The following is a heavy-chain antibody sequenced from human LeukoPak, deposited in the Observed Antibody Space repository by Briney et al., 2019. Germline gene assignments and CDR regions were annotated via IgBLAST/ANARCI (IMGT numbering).Heavy chain of an antibody. CDR2: ISWNSGSI. V-gene: IGHV3-9*01. CDR1: GFTFDDYA. Sequence: AGGSLRLSCAASGFTFDDYAMHWVRQAPGKGLEWVSGISWNSGSIGYADSVKGRFTISRDNAKNSLYLQMNSLRAEDTAVYYCARVVALGWLQLGGYFDYWGQGTLVTVSS. J-gene: IGHJ4*02. CDR3: ARVVALGWLQLGGYFDY. D-gene: IGHD5-24*01.